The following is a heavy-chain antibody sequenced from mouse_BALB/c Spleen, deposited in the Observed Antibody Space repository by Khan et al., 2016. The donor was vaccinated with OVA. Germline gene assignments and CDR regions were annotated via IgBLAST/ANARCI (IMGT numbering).Heavy chain of an antibody. CDR2: INTYTGEP. CDR1: GYTFTNYG. D-gene: IGHD6-2*01. J-gene: IGHJ1*01. V-gene: IGHV9-1*02. Sequence: QIQLVQSGPELKKPGETVKISCKASGYTFTNYGMNWVKQAPGKGLKWMGCINTYTGEPKYADDFKGRFAFSLDTSASTAYLQISSLKKEDMSTEFCASISSDWYSDVWGEGTTVTVSS. CDR3: ASISSDWYSDV.